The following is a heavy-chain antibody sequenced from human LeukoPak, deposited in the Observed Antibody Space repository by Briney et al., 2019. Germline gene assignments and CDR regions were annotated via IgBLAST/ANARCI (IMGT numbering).Heavy chain of an antibody. Sequence: GGSLRLSCAASGFTFSDYFMSWVRQAPGKGLEWVAYISSSTTTLHYAESVRGRFTISRDNAENSLYLHMNSLRAEDTAVYYCTRERNNDFDAFDLWGQGTLVTVSS. J-gene: IGHJ3*01. V-gene: IGHV3-11*01. CDR3: TRERNNDFDAFDL. CDR2: ISSSTTTL. D-gene: IGHD1/OR15-1a*01. CDR1: GFTFSDYF.